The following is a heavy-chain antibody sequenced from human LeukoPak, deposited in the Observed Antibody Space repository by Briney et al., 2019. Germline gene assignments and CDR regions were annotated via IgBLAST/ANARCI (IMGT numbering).Heavy chain of an antibody. CDR3: ARDDSSSWYGGGGSQFDP. CDR1: GFTFSSYG. D-gene: IGHD6-13*01. Sequence: PGRSLRLSCAASGFTFSSYGMHWVRQAPGKGLEWVAVIWYDGSNKYYADSVKGRFTISRDNAKNSLYLQMNSLRAEDTAVYYCARDDSSSWYGGGGSQFDPWGQGTLVTVSS. V-gene: IGHV3-33*01. J-gene: IGHJ5*02. CDR2: IWYDGSNK.